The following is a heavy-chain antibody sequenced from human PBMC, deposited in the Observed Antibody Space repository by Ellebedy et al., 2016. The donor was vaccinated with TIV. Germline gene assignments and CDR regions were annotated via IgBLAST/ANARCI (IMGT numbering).Heavy chain of an antibody. J-gene: IGHJ4*02. CDR2: ISPSGGYT. Sequence: GESLKISXAASGSTFSDDYMSWIRQAPGKGLEVIAYISPSGGYTVYGDSVKGRFTVSRDNAQGSVFLHMSSLTVDDTATYYCVRDQVAGNWRKFDFWGQGTVVSVSS. CDR3: VRDQVAGNWRKFDF. V-gene: IGHV3-11*05. CDR1: GSTFSDDY. D-gene: IGHD6-19*01.